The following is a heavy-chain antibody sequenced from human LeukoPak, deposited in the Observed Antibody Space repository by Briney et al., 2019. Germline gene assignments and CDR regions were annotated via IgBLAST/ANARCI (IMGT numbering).Heavy chain of an antibody. CDR3: ATYSSSWRSFDY. CDR1: GGSISSGSYY. D-gene: IGHD6-13*01. Sequence: SQTLSLTCTVSGGSISSGSYYWSWIRQPAGKGLEWIGRIYTSGSTNYNPSPKSRVTISVDTSKNQFSLKLSSVTAADTAVYYCATYSSSWRSFDYWGQGTLVTVSS. J-gene: IGHJ4*02. V-gene: IGHV4-61*02. CDR2: IYTSGST.